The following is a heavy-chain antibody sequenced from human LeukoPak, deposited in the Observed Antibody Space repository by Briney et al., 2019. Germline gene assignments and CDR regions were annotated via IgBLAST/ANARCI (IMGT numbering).Heavy chain of an antibody. CDR1: GFTFSSYA. V-gene: IGHV3-23*01. D-gene: IGHD3-3*01. J-gene: IGHJ4*02. CDR3: AKARYDFWSGYPRYYFDY. CDR2: ISGSGGST. Sequence: PGGSLRLSCAASGFTFSSYAMSWVRQAPGKGLEWVSAISGSGGSTYYADSVKGRFTISRDNSKNTPYLQMNSLRAEDTAVYYCAKARYDFWSGYPRYYFDYWGQGTLVTVSS.